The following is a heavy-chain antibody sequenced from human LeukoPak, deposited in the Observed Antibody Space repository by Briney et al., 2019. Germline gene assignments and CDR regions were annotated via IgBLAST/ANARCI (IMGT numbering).Heavy chain of an antibody. CDR2: ISSSVDSI. CDR3: TRGGFCSGGTCYPFNAFDI. Sequence: PGGSLRLSCAASGFTFSSYAMGWVRQAPGKGLEWVSYISSSVDSIFYADSVKGRFTISRDNTKNSLYLQMNSLRAEDTALYFCTRGGFCSGGTCYPFNAFDIWGQGTMVTVSS. D-gene: IGHD2-15*01. CDR1: GFTFSSYA. J-gene: IGHJ3*02. V-gene: IGHV3-21*05.